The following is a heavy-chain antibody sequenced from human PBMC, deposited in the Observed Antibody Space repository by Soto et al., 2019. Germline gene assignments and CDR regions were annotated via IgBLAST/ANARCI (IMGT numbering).Heavy chain of an antibody. CDR1: GGSISSGGYS. CDR3: VRVPDY. J-gene: IGHJ4*02. CDR2: IYHSGST. Sequence: SETLSLTCAVSGGSISSGGYSWSWIRQPPGKGLDWIGYIYHSGSTYYNPSLKSRVTISVDRPKNQFSLKLSSVTAAATAVYYCVRVPDYWGQGTLVTVSS. V-gene: IGHV4-30-2*01.